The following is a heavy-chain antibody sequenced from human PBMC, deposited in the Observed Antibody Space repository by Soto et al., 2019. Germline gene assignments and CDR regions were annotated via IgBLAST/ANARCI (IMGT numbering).Heavy chain of an antibody. J-gene: IGHJ3*01. D-gene: IGHD3-22*01. Sequence: GGSLRLSCAASGFTFSSYGMHWVRQAPGKGLEWVAVISYDGSNKYYADSVKGRFAISRDNSKNTLYLQVNSLRAEDTAVYYCARVPYSYDSRRYYSGDVIDFPGQGTMV. V-gene: IGHV3-30*03. CDR1: GFTFSSYG. CDR3: ARVPYSYDSRRYYSGDVIDF. CDR2: ISYDGSNK.